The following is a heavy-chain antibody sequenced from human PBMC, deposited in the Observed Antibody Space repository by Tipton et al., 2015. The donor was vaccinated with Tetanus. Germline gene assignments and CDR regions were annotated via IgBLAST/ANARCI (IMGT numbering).Heavy chain of an antibody. CDR3: AGAHCTDGVCNFGF. J-gene: IGHJ4*02. CDR2: IYPGDSDT. V-gene: IGHV5-51*01. CDR1: GYIFNNYW. Sequence: QLVQSGGEVKKPGESLKISCKGSGYIFNNYWIGWVRQKPGKGLEWMGIIYPGDSDTRYSQSFQGQVTISVDKSINIAYMQWSSLKASDTSMFYCAGAHCTDGVCNFGFWGQGTQVTVSS. D-gene: IGHD2-8*01.